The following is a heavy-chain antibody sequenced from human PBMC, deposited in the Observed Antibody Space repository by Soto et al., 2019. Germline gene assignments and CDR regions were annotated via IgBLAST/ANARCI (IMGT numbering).Heavy chain of an antibody. J-gene: IGHJ6*03. CDR2: ISGSGGST. CDR3: VKSKTGGYYYYMDV. D-gene: IGHD3-10*01. CDR1: GFTFSSYA. V-gene: IGHV3-23*01. Sequence: PGGSLRLSCAASGFTFSSYAMSWVRQAPGKGLEWVSAISGSGGSTYYADSVKGRFTISRDNSKNTLYLQMNSLRAEDTAVYYCVKSKTGGYYYYMDVWGKGTTVTVSS.